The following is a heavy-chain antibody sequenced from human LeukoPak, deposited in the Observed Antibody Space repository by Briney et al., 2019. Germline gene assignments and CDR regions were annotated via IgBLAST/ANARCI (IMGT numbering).Heavy chain of an antibody. J-gene: IGHJ4*02. Sequence: SETLSLTCTVSGSSITSYYRTWIRQPTGKGLEWIGRVYTSGSTNYNPSLKSRVTMSVHTSKNQFSLKLDSVTAADTAVYYCATQTQYGSSYDYWGQGTLVTVSS. CDR3: ATQTQYGSSYDY. D-gene: IGHD6-6*01. V-gene: IGHV4-4*07. CDR2: VYTSGST. CDR1: GSSITSYY.